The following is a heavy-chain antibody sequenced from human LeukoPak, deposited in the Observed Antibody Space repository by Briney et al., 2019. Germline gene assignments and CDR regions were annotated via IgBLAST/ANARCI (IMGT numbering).Heavy chain of an antibody. V-gene: IGHV3-7*01. Sequence: GGSLRLSCAVSGFTFSRYWMTWVRQAPGKGLEWVANIKVDGSEKYYVDAVKGRFTISRDNAKDSLYLQMNGLRAEDTAIYYCARAQWTAFDCYYYMDVWGKGTTVTVSS. CDR3: ARAQWTAFDCYYYMDV. CDR1: GFTFSRYW. CDR2: IKVDGSEK. D-gene: IGHD3/OR15-3a*01. J-gene: IGHJ6*03.